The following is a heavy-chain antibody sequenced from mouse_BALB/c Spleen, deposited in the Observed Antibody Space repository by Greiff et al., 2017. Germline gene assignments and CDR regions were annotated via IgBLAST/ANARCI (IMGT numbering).Heavy chain of an antibody. Sequence: VQRVESGPGLVAPSQSLSITCTVSGFSLTSYGVHWVRQPPGKGLEWLGVIWAGGSTNYNSALMSRLSISKDNSKSQVFLKMNSLQTDDTDMYYCATDRNYGFAYWGQGTLITVSA. V-gene: IGHV2-9*02. CDR1: GFSLTSYG. J-gene: IGHJ3*01. D-gene: IGHD2-1*01. CDR3: ATDRNYGFAY. CDR2: IWAGGST.